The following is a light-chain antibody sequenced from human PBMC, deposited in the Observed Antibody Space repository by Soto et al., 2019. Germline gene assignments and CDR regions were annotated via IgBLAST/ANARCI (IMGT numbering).Light chain of an antibody. V-gene: IGLV2-14*03. J-gene: IGLJ1*01. CDR1: SNDVGGDDY. CDR2: DVT. CDR3: SAHTVRSTGV. Sequence: QSALTQPASVSGSPGQSITISCTGTSNDVGGDDYVSWYQQYPGKAPKLMIYDVTNRPSGVSIRFSGSKSGNTASLTISGLQAEDEADYNCSAHTVRSTGVFGTGTKVTVL.